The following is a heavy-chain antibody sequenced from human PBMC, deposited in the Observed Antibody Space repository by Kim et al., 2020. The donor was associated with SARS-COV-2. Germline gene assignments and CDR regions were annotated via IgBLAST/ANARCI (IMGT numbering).Heavy chain of an antibody. D-gene: IGHD3-3*01. CDR2: IWNDGSNK. Sequence: GGSLRLSCATSGFTFSNYGMHWVRQAPGKGLEWVAVIWNDGSNKYYADSVKGRFTISRDNSKNTLYLQMSSLRVDDTAVYYCARGVVMFDFDYWGQGTLVTVSS. CDR3: ARGVVMFDFDY. CDR1: GFTFSNYG. V-gene: IGHV3-33*01. J-gene: IGHJ4*02.